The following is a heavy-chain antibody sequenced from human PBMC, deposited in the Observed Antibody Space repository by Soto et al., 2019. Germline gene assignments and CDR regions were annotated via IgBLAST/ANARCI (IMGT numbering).Heavy chain of an antibody. CDR2: VYSTGGT. CDR3: VRQGIGNLHGLVDV. V-gene: IGHV4-59*08. J-gene: IGHJ6*02. D-gene: IGHD1-1*01. Sequence: QVQLQQSGPGLVKPSETLSLTCSVSSGPTSSHNWGWIRQTPGRGLEWIGYVYSTGGTSYNPSLNRTVTITADMSTNHISLTLTSVTTTETAVYYCVRQGIGNLHGLVDVWGQGTTVRVSS. CDR1: SGPTSSHN.